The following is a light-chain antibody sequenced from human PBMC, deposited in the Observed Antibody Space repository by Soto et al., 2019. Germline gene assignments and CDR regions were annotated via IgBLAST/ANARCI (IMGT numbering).Light chain of an antibody. Sequence: EIVLTQSPGTLSLSPGERATLSCRASHSVSSSYLAWYQQNPGQAPRLLIYGASSRATGIPDRFSGSGSGTDFTLTISRLEPEDFAVYYCQQYRSSPPYTFGQGTKLELK. J-gene: IGKJ2*01. CDR2: GAS. V-gene: IGKV3-20*01. CDR3: QQYRSSPPYT. CDR1: HSVSSSY.